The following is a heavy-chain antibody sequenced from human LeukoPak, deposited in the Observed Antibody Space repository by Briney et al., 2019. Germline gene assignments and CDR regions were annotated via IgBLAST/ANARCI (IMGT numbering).Heavy chain of an antibody. CDR1: GGTFSSYA. CDR3: ARCMADCSSTSCYDYYYYYMDV. CDR2: IIPIFGTA. Sequence: SVKVSCKASGGTFSSYAISWVRQAPGQGLEWMGGIIPIFGTANYAQKFQGRVTITADESTSTAYMELSSLRSEDTAVYYCARCMADCSSTSCYDYYYYYMDVWGKGTTATVSS. V-gene: IGHV1-69*01. D-gene: IGHD2-2*01. J-gene: IGHJ6*03.